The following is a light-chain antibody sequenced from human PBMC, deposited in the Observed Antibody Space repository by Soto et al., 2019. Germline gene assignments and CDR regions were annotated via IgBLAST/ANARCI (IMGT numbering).Light chain of an antibody. J-gene: IGKJ2*01. CDR2: GAT. CDR1: QTISTY. V-gene: IGKV1-39*01. Sequence: DIQMTQSPASLSGTVGDRVTITCRTSQTISTYLNWYQHKPGKAPIVLIAGATSLQSGVPSRFSGSGSGTDFTLTISSLQTEDFATYSCQQSYSTPHTFGQGTKVEIK. CDR3: QQSYSTPHT.